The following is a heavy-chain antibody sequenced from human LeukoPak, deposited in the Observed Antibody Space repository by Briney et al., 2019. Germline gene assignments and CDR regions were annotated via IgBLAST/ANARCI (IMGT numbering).Heavy chain of an antibody. D-gene: IGHD3-22*01. CDR1: GYSFTSYW. J-gene: IGHJ4*02. Sequence: GESLKISCKCSGYSFTSYWIGRVRQMPANRLERMGIIYPGDSYTRYSPSFQGQVTISADKSISTAYLQWSSLKASDTAMYYCARLTYYYDSSGQGYFDYWGQGTLVTVSS. CDR3: ARLTYYYDSSGQGYFDY. V-gene: IGHV5-51*01. CDR2: IYPGDSYT.